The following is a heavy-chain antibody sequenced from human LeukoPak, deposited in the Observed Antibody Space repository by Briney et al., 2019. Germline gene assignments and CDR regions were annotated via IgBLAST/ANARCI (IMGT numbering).Heavy chain of an antibody. V-gene: IGHV1-69*05. CDR3: LVPTTVTTGLREY. J-gene: IGHJ4*02. CDR2: IIPIFGTA. D-gene: IGHD4-17*01. CDR1: GYTFTGYY. Sequence: SVKVSCKASGYTFTGYYMHWVRQAPGQGLEWMGGIIPIFGTANYAQKFQGRVTITTDESTSTAYMELSSLRSEDTAVYYCLVPTTVTTGLREYWGQGTLVTVSS.